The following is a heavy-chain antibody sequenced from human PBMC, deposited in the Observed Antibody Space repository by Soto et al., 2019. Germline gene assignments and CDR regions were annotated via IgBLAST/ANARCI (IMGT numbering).Heavy chain of an antibody. Sequence: EVQLLQSGGGLVQPGGSLRLSCAASGFIFSNYVMNWVRQAPGKGLEWVSIVTSRGDTTYYADSVKGRFTISRDNSKNTLYLQVKSLTAEDTAVYYCAKDRLGGGLDYWGQGTLVSVSS. CDR2: VTSRGDTT. D-gene: IGHD3-16*01. CDR3: AKDRLGGGLDY. J-gene: IGHJ4*02. CDR1: GFIFSNYV. V-gene: IGHV3-23*01.